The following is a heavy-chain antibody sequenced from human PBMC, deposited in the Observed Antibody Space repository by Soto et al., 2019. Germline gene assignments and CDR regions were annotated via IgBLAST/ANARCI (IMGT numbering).Heavy chain of an antibody. Sequence: EVQLLGSGGGLVQPGGSLRLSCAASGFTFSSYAMSWVRQPPGKGLEWVSGISGSGVSTHYADSVKGRFTISRDNSTNTLYLKMNSLRAEDTAAYYCAKEVGYSSGYDYFDYWGQGTLVTVSS. V-gene: IGHV3-23*01. CDR3: AKEVGYSSGYDYFDY. D-gene: IGHD6-19*01. J-gene: IGHJ4*02. CDR2: ISGSGVST. CDR1: GFTFSSYA.